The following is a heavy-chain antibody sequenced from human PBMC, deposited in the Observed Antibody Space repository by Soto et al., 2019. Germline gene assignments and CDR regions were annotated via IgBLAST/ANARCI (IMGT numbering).Heavy chain of an antibody. CDR2: INSDGSST. Sequence: GGSLRLSCAASGFTFSSYWMHWVRQAPGKGLVWVSRINSDGSSTSYADSVKGRFTISRDNAKNTLYLQMNSLRAEDTAVYYCARGIRYFDWLSKTNYYYYYGMDVWGQGTTVTVSS. V-gene: IGHV3-74*01. J-gene: IGHJ6*02. CDR3: ARGIRYFDWLSKTNYYYYYGMDV. CDR1: GFTFSSYW. D-gene: IGHD3-9*01.